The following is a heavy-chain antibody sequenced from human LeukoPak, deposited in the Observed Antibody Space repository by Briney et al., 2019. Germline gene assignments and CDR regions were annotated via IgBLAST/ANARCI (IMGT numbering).Heavy chain of an antibody. J-gene: IGHJ4*02. V-gene: IGHV3-15*01. CDR2: IKSRTDGGTT. CDR3: QKTAYDILTGYYTLDY. D-gene: IGHD3-9*01. Sequence: GGSLRLSWAASGFTFSNAWMSWVRQAPGKGLEWGGRIKSRTDGGTTDYAAPVKGRFTISRDDSQTTLYLQMNSLTTEDTAVFFNQKTAYDILTGYYTLDYWGQGTLVTVSS. CDR1: GFTFSNAW.